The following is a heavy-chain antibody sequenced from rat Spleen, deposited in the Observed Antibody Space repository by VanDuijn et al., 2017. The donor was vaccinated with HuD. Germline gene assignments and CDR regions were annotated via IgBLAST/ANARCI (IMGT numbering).Heavy chain of an antibody. V-gene: IGHV5-7*01. Sequence: EVQLVETGGGLVQPGRSLKLSCAASGFSFSDYYMAWVRQAPTKGLEWVATISYDGSSTYYRDSVKGRFTISRDNAKSTLFLQMDSLRSEDTATYYCATDYFGGYVLDAWGQGTSVTVSS. CDR2: ISYDGSST. CDR3: ATDYFGGYVLDA. J-gene: IGHJ4*01. CDR1: GFSFSDYY. D-gene: IGHD1-11*01.